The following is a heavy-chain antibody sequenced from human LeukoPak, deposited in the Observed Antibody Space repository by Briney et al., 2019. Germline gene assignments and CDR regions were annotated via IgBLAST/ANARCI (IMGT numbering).Heavy chain of an antibody. V-gene: IGHV4-39*07. CDR3: ARGGRIAAAGTGYFDY. D-gene: IGHD6-13*01. J-gene: IGHJ4*02. CDR2: MYYSGST. Sequence: SETLSLTCTVSGGSISSSSYNWGWIRQPPGKGLECIGSMYYSGSTHYNPSLKSRVTISVDTSKNQFSLKLSSVTAADTAVYYCARGGRIAAAGTGYFDYWGQGTLVTVSS. CDR1: GGSISSSSYN.